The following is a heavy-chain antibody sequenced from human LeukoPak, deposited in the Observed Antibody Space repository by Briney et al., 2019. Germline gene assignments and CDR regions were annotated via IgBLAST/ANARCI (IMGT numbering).Heavy chain of an antibody. CDR2: IYTDGST. CDR1: GASLNRGNFY. D-gene: IGHD3/OR15-3a*01. CDR3: ARELGFFDNYYLDV. V-gene: IGHV4-61*02. J-gene: IGHJ6*03. Sequence: PSETLSLTCTLSGASLNRGNFYWTWMRQPAGKGLEWIGRIYTDGSTNFNPSLKSRVSMLVDRSKNQFSLSLSSVTAADTAIYYCARELGFFDNYYLDVWGKGTTVTVSS.